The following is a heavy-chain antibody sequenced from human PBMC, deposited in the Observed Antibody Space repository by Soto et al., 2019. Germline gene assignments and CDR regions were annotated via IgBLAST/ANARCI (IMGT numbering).Heavy chain of an antibody. D-gene: IGHD3-10*01. J-gene: IGHJ6*02. V-gene: IGHV2-70*01. CDR3: ARITTVRGLALGYSYYYAMDV. CDR2: IDWDDDK. CDR1: GFSLSTSGMC. Sequence: ESGPTLVNPTQTLTLTCTFSGFSLSTSGMCVSWIRQPPGKALEWLALIDWDDDKYYSTSLRTRLTISKDTSTSQVVLTMTNMDPVDTAMYYCARITTVRGLALGYSYYYAMDVWGQGTTVTVSS.